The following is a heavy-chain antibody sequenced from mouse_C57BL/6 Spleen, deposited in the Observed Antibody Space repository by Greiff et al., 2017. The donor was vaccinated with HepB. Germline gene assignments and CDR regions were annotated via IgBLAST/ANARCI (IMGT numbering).Heavy chain of an antibody. CDR3: VRDYSNPFYAMDY. Sequence: VQLQQPGAELVMPGASVKLSCKASGYTFTSYWMHWVKQRPGQGLEWIGEIDPSDSYTNYNQKFKGKSTLTVDKSSSTAYMQLSSLTSEDSAVYYCVRDYSNPFYAMDYWGQGTSVTVSS. D-gene: IGHD2-5*01. CDR2: IDPSDSYT. CDR1: GYTFTSYW. V-gene: IGHV1-69*01. J-gene: IGHJ4*01.